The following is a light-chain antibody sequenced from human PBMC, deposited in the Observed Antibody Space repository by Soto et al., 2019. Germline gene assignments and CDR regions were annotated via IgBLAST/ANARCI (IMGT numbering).Light chain of an antibody. CDR2: DVT. Sequence: QSVLTQPRSVSGSPGQSVTISCTGTSSDVGGYNYVSWYQQHPGKAPKLMIHDVTERPSGVPDRFSGSKSGNTASLTISGLQAEDEADYYCCSYAGSYPWVFGGGTKVTVL. CDR3: CSYAGSYPWV. V-gene: IGLV2-11*01. CDR1: SSDVGGYNY. J-gene: IGLJ3*02.